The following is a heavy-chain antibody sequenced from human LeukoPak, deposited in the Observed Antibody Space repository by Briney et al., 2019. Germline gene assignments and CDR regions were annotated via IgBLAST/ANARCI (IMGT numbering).Heavy chain of an antibody. J-gene: IGHJ5*02. CDR3: ARGTVTDNWFDP. Sequence: GSSVKVSCKASGGTFSSYAVSWVRLAPGQGLEWMGGIVPIFGTEDYAQKFQDRVTITMDESASTAYMDLSSLRSDDTAVYYCARGTVTDNWFDPWGQGTLVTVSS. V-gene: IGHV1-69*05. CDR1: GGTFSSYA. D-gene: IGHD4-11*01. CDR2: IVPIFGTE.